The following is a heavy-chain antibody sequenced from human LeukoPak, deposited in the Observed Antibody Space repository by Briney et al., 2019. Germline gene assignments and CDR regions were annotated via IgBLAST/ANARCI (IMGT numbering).Heavy chain of an antibody. CDR2: IIPIFGIA. D-gene: IGHD3-10*01. CDR3: ARDQLFPVDP. Sequence: ASVKVSCKASGGTFSSYTISWVRQAPGQGLEWMGRIIPIFGIANYAQKFQGRVTITADKSTSTAYMELSSLRSEDTAVYYCARDQLFPVDPWGQGTLVTVSS. J-gene: IGHJ5*02. V-gene: IGHV1-69*04. CDR1: GGTFSSYT.